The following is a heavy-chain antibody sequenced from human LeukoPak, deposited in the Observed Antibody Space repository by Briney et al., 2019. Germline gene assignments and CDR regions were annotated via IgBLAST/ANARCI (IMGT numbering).Heavy chain of an antibody. Sequence: GGSLRLSCAASGFTFSSYAMHWVRQAPGKGLEWVAVISYDGSNKYYADSVKGRFTISRDTSKNTLHLQMNSLRAEDTAVYYCAKSIGTILRSPDSFDYWGQGTLVTVSS. CDR2: ISYDGSNK. CDR3: AKSIGTILRSPDSFDY. V-gene: IGHV3-30-3*01. J-gene: IGHJ4*02. CDR1: GFTFSSYA. D-gene: IGHD2-21*01.